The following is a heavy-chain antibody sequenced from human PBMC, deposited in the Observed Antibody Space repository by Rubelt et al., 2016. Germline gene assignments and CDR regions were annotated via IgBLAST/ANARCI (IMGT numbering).Heavy chain of an antibody. Sequence: QLQLQESGPGLVKPSETLSLTCTVSGGSISSSSYYWGWIRQPPGKGLEWIGSIYYSGSTYHNPSLKSRVTISVDTSKNQFSLKRSSLTAADTAVYYCARLSSGWYYFDYWGQGTLVTVSS. CDR3: ARLSSGWYYFDY. V-gene: IGHV4-39*01. D-gene: IGHD6-19*01. CDR2: IYYSGST. J-gene: IGHJ4*02. CDR1: GGSISSSSYY.